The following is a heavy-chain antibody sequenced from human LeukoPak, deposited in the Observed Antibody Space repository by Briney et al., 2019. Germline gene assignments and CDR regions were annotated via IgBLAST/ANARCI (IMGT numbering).Heavy chain of an antibody. CDR2: IKSKSDGGTK. CDR1: GFTFSSAR. CDR3: STSKEGYCSSSSCYTDC. V-gene: IGHV3-15*01. D-gene: IGHD2-2*02. J-gene: IGHJ4*02. Sequence: PGGSLRLSCAASGFTFSSARMSWVRQAPGKGLEWVGHIKSKSDGGTKDYAAPVKGRFTISRDDSKNTLYLQMNSLKTEDTAVYYCSTSKEGYCSSSSCYTDCWGQGTLVTVSS.